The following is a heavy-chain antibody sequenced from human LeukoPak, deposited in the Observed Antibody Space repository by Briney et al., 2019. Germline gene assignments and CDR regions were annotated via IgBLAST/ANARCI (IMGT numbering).Heavy chain of an antibody. V-gene: IGHV3-74*03. D-gene: IGHD3-10*01. CDR2: ITGDGSTT. CDR3: ARDYAGSPDY. CDR1: GFTFSTYW. Sequence: GGSLRLSCTASGFTFSTYWINWVRQSPGKGLVWVALITGDGSTTTHADSVKGRFTISRDNAKNTAYLQMNSLRDEDTAVYFCARDYAGSPDYWGQGTLVTVSA. J-gene: IGHJ4*02.